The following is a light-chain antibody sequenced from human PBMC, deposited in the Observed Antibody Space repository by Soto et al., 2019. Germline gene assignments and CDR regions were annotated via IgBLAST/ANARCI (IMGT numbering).Light chain of an antibody. CDR2: AAP. CDR3: QQYSNWPRT. CDR1: RSVSNN. V-gene: IGKV3-15*01. J-gene: IGKJ1*01. Sequence: ETVMTQSPATLSVSPGDTATLSCRASRSVSNNLAWYQQKPGQAPRLLIYAAPTRATGIPARFSGSGSGTEFTLAITSLQSEDFAVYYCQQYSNWPRTFGQGTKVDIK.